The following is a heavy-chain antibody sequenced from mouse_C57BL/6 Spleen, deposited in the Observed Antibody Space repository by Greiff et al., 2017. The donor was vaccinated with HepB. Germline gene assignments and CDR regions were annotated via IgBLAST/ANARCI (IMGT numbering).Heavy chain of an antibody. D-gene: IGHD2-5*01. J-gene: IGHJ4*01. Sequence: EVQGVESGGGLVQPKGSLKLSCAASGFSFNTYAMNWVRQAPGKGLEWVARIRSKSNNYATYYADSVKDRFTISRDDSESMLYLQMNNLKTEDTAMYYCVSAYYSNLYAMDYWGQGTSVTVSS. V-gene: IGHV10-1*01. CDR1: GFSFNTYA. CDR3: VSAYYSNLYAMDY. CDR2: IRSKSNNYAT.